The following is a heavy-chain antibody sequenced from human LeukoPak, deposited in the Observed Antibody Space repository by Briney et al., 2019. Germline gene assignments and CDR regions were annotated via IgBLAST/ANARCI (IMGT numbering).Heavy chain of an antibody. CDR3: ARDGGVAPAGTVTYYYYYMDV. V-gene: IGHV3-21*01. J-gene: IGHJ6*03. Sequence: PGGSLRLSCAASGFTFSSYSMNWVRQAPGRGLEWVASISSISSSRTFIYYPDSVKGRFTISRDNARNSLFLQMNSLRAEDTAVYYCARDGGVAPAGTVTYYYYYMDVWGKGTTVTVSS. D-gene: IGHD6-13*01. CDR1: GFTFSSYS. CDR2: ISSSRTFI.